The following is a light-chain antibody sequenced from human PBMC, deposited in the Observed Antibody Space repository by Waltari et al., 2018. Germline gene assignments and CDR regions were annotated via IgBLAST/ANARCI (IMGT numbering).Light chain of an antibody. CDR3: MQGTHRPWT. CDR2: KVS. J-gene: IGKJ1*01. CDR1: QSIVSSDGNTY. V-gene: IGKV2-30*01. Sequence: DVVLTQSPLSLTLTLGQPASLSCRSSQSIVSSDGNTYFNWFQQRPGQSPRRLLYKVSYRDSGVPDRFSGRGSGTDFTLRISRVEAEDVGVYYCMQGTHRPWTFGQGTKVEIK.